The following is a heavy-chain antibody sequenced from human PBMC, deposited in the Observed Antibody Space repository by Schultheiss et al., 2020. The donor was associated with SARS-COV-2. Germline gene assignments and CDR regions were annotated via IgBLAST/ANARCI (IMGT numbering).Heavy chain of an antibody. CDR1: GGSFSGYY. CDR2: INHSGST. Sequence: SETLSLTCAVYGGSFSGYYWSWIRQPPGKGLEWIGEINHSGSTYYNPSLKSRVTISVDTSKNQFYLKLSSVTAADTAVYYSAREVCSGGSCYSVRFDYWGQGTLVTVSS. V-gene: IGHV4-34*09. CDR3: AREVCSGGSCYSVRFDY. D-gene: IGHD2-15*01. J-gene: IGHJ4*02.